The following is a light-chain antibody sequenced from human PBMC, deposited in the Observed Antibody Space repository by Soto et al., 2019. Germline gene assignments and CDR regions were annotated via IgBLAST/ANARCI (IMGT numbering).Light chain of an antibody. J-gene: IGKJ4*01. CDR2: AAS. CDR3: QQSYSTPRG. V-gene: IGKV1-39*01. CDR1: QSISSY. Sequence: DIQMTQSPSSLSASVGDRVTITCRASQSISSYLNWYQQKPGKAPKLLIYAASSLQSGVPSRFSGSGSGTDFTLTISSLQPEDVATYYCQQSYSTPRGFGGGTKVEIK.